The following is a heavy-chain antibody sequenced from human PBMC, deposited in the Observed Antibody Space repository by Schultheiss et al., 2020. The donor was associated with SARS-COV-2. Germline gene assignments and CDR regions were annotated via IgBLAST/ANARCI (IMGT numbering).Heavy chain of an antibody. CDR2: ISGSGGST. J-gene: IGHJ2*01. D-gene: IGHD2-2*02. Sequence: GGSLRLSCAASGFTFSSYAMSWVRQAPGKGLEWVSAISGSGGSTYYADSVEGRFTISRDNSKNTLYLQMNSLRAEDTAVYYCAKVPYCSSTSCYRYFDLWGRGTLVTVSS. V-gene: IGHV3-23*01. CDR3: AKVPYCSSTSCYRYFDL. CDR1: GFTFSSYA.